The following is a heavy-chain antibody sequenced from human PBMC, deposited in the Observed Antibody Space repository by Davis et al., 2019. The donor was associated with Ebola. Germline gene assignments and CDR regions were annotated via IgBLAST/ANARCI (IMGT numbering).Heavy chain of an antibody. Sequence: SETLSLTCAVYGLSFSGYYRSWIRQPSGNGLEWVGAINHSGSSNYTPSLKSRVTISVDSSKNRFSLTLRSLTAAHTAVYYCAKFRVLTARPVRWGQGTLVTVSS. V-gene: IGHV4-34*01. CDR1: GLSFSGYY. CDR2: INHSGSS. D-gene: IGHD6-6*01. J-gene: IGHJ4*02. CDR3: AKFRVLTARPVR.